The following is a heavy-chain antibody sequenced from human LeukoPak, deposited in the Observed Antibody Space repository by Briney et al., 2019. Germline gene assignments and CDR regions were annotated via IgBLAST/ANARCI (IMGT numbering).Heavy chain of an antibody. CDR1: GGSISSGSYY. Sequence: ASQTLSLTCTVSGGSISSGSYYWSWIRQPAGKGLEWIGRIYTSGSTNYNPSLKSRVTISVDTSKNQFSLKLSSVTAADTAVYYCARAISWGYSSFDYWGQGTLVTVSS. V-gene: IGHV4-61*02. CDR3: ARAISWGYSSFDY. J-gene: IGHJ4*02. D-gene: IGHD3-16*01. CDR2: IYTSGST.